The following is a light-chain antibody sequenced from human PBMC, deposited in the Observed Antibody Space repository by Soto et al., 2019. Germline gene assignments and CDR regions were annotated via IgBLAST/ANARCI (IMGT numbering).Light chain of an antibody. V-gene: IGKV3-15*01. CDR2: GTS. CDR1: HSIASN. J-gene: IGKJ1*01. Sequence: EIVMTQSPSTLSVSPWESSTLSFRASHSIASNLAWYQQRPGQAPRLLIYGTSTRATGIPARFSGSGSGTEFTLTIDSLQSEDFAVYYCQQYNKWRTFGQGTKVDIK. CDR3: QQYNKWRT.